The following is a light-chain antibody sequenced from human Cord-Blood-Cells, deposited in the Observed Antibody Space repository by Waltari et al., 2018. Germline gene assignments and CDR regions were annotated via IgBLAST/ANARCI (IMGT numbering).Light chain of an antibody. CDR2: WAS. CDR1: QSVLYSSNNKNY. CDR3: QQYYSTPLT. Sequence: DSVMTQSPDSLAVSLGERATINCKSSQSVLYSSNNKNYLAWYQQKPGPPPKLLIYWASTRESGVPDRFSGSGSGTDFTLTISSLQAEDVAVYYCQQYYSTPLTFGQGTKVEIK. V-gene: IGKV4-1*01. J-gene: IGKJ1*01.